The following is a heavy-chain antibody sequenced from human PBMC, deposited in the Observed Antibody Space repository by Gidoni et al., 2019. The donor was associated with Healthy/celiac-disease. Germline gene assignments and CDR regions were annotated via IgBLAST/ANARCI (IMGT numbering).Heavy chain of an antibody. Sequence: QVQLVQSGAEVKKPGASVKVSCQASGYNFTGYYMHLVRQAPGQGLEWMGWINPNSGGTNYAQKFQGRVTMTRDTSISTAYMELSRLRSDDTAVYYCARDSVPNYYDSSGYYDLGFDYWGQGTLVTVSS. J-gene: IGHJ4*02. D-gene: IGHD3-22*01. CDR2: INPNSGGT. V-gene: IGHV1-2*02. CDR1: GYNFTGYY. CDR3: ARDSVPNYYDSSGYYDLGFDY.